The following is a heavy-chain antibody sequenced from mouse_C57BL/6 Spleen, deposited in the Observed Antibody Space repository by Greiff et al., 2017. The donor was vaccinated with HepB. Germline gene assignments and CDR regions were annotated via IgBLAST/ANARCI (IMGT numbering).Heavy chain of an antibody. Sequence: VQLQQSGAELVRPGTSVKVSCKASGYAFTNYLIEWVKQRPGQGLEWIGVINPGSGGTNYNEKFKGKATLTADKSSSTAYMQLSSLTSEDAAVYIGAREGVLRGYFDYWGQGTTLTVSS. CDR1: GYAFTNYL. D-gene: IGHD1-1*01. V-gene: IGHV1-54*01. CDR2: INPGSGGT. CDR3: AREGVLRGYFDY. J-gene: IGHJ2*01.